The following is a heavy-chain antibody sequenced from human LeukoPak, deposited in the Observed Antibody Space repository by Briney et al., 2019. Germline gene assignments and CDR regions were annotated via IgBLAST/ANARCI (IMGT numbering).Heavy chain of an antibody. CDR3: AKTDYGDDLYYFNS. CDR1: GFTFNDFA. Sequence: GGSLRLSCVASGFTFNDFAMHWVRQAPGKGLEWVSRISWDGDTVDYADSVKGRFTISRDNAKNSLYLQMNSLRAEDTAFYYCAKTDYGDDLYYFNSWGHGTLVTVSS. J-gene: IGHJ4*01. D-gene: IGHD4-17*01. CDR2: ISWDGDTV. V-gene: IGHV3-9*01.